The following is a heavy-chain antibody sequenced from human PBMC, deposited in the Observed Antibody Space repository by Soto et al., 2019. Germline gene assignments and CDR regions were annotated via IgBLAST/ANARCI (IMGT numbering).Heavy chain of an antibody. V-gene: IGHV4-34*01. CDR1: GGSFSGYY. Sequence: SETLSLTCAVYGGSFSGYYWSWIRQPPGKGLEWIGSIYYSGSTYYNPSLKSRVTISVDTSKNQFSLKLSSVTAADTAVYYCARHYDFWSGYSFDYWGQGTLVTVSS. J-gene: IGHJ4*02. CDR2: IYYSGST. D-gene: IGHD3-3*01. CDR3: ARHYDFWSGYSFDY.